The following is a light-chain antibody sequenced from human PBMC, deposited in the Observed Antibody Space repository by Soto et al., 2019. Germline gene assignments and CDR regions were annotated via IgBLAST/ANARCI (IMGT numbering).Light chain of an antibody. CDR2: FVS. Sequence: DIQMTQSPSSVSASVGDSVVITCRASQPVNDWLAWYQQKPGKAPKLLMYFVSRLQTGVPSRFSGSGSGTEFILTISNLQPEDFATYYCQQVVNFPITFGQGTRLEIE. V-gene: IGKV1-12*01. CDR1: QPVNDW. J-gene: IGKJ5*01. CDR3: QQVVNFPIT.